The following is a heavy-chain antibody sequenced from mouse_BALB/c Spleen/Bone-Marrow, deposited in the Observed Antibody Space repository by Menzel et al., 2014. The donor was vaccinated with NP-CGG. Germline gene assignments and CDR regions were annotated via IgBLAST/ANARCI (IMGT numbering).Heavy chain of an antibody. J-gene: IGHJ1*01. CDR2: INPSTGYT. V-gene: IGHV1-7*01. Sequence: VQLQQSGAELAKPGASVKMSCKASGYTFTSYWMHWVKQRPGQGLEWIGYINPSTGYTEYNQKFKDKATLTADKSSSTAYMQLSSLTSEDSAVYYCASDWYFDVWGAGTTVTVSS. CDR1: GYTFTSYW. CDR3: ASDWYFDV.